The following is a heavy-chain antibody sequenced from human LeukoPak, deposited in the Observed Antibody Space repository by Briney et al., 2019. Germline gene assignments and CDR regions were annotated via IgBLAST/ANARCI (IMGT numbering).Heavy chain of an antibody. J-gene: IGHJ6*03. D-gene: IGHD2-2*01. V-gene: IGHV3-48*01. CDR1: GFIVSRNY. CDR2: ISSSSSTI. Sequence: GGSLRLSCAASGFIVSRNYMSWVRQAPGKGLEWVSYISSSSSTIYYADSVKGRFTISRDNAKNSLYLQMNSLRAEDTAVYYCARDSKYCSSTSCYWGYYYMDVWGKGTTVTVSS. CDR3: ARDSKYCSSTSCYWGYYYMDV.